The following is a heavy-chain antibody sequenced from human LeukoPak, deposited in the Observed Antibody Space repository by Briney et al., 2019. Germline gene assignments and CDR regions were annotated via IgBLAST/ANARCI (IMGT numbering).Heavy chain of an antibody. J-gene: IGHJ4*02. V-gene: IGHV3-21*01. CDR3: ARVFSGTYLNHHHFDY. CDR2: ISSSSSYI. CDR1: GFTFSHYS. D-gene: IGHD1-26*01. Sequence: AGGSLRLSCAASGFTFSHYSMNWVRQAPGKGLEWVSSISSSSSYIYYADSVKGRFTVSRNNAKNSLYLQMDSLRAEDTAVYYCARVFSGTYLNHHHFDYWGQGTLVTVSS.